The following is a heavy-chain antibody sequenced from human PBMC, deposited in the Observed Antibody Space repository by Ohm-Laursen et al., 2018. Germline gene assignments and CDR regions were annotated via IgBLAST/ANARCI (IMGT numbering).Heavy chain of an antibody. CDR1: GYTFSSYD. Sequence: ASVKVSCKASGYTFSSYDIIWVRQASGQGPEWMGWMNPNSHNSGYARKFRGRVSMTSDSSISTAYMELYSLTSEDTATYYCARAVRYQLLSDPWGQGTLVTVSS. CDR2: MNPNSHNS. J-gene: IGHJ5*02. V-gene: IGHV1-8*01. CDR3: ARAVRYQLLSDP. D-gene: IGHD4-23*01.